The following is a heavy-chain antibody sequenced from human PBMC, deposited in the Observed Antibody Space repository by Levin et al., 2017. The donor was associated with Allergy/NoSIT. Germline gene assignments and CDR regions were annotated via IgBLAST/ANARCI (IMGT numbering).Heavy chain of an antibody. Sequence: TGGSLRLSCAASGFTFSTYGMHWVRQAPGKGLEWVAVIWFDGSKEYYADSVKGRFTVSRDNSKNTLYLHMDSLTAEDTAVYYCATSHTTGWYMGYLDYWGQGTLVTVSS. CDR1: GFTFSTYG. CDR3: ATSHTTGWYMGYLDY. J-gene: IGHJ4*02. V-gene: IGHV3-33*01. CDR2: IWFDGSKE. D-gene: IGHD6-19*01.